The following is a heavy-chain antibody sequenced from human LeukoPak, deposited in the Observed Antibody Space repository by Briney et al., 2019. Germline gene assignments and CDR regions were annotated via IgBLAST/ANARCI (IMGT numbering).Heavy chain of an antibody. J-gene: IGHJ5*02. CDR3: ARALTAEYYDFWSGYYDWFDP. Sequence: PSETLSLTCAVYGGSFSGYYWSWVRQAPGKGLEWVSGINWNGGSTVYADSVKGRFTISRDNAKNSLYLQMNSLRAEDTALYYCARALTAEYYDFWSGYYDWFDPWGQGTLVTVSS. D-gene: IGHD3-3*01. V-gene: IGHV3-20*04. CDR1: GGSFSGYY. CDR2: INWNGGST.